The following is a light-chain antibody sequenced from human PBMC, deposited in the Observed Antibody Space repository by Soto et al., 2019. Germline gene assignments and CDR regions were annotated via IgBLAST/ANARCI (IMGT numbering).Light chain of an antibody. CDR3: ATWDDSLSNYV. J-gene: IGLJ1*01. V-gene: IGLV1-47*01. CDR1: SSNIGSNY. CDR2: RNN. Sequence: QSALTQPPSASGTPGQRVTISCFGSSSNIGSNYVYWYQHLTGTAPKLLIYRNNQRPSGVPDRFSGSKSGTSASLAISGLRSEDEADYYCATWDDSLSNYVFGTGTKVTVL.